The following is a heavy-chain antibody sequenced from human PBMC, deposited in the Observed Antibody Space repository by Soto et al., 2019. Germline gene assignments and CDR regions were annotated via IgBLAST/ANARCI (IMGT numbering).Heavy chain of an antibody. CDR1: GYTFTNYG. D-gene: IGHD4-17*01. V-gene: IGHV1-18*01. Sequence: ASVKVSCKASGYTFTNYGLGWVRQAPGQGLEWMGWINTYNGNTNYALRLQGRVTMTSDTSASTAYMELRSLRSDDTAIYYCARDSHYGYNDFWGQGVLVTVSS. CDR2: INTYNGNT. J-gene: IGHJ4*02. CDR3: ARDSHYGYNDF.